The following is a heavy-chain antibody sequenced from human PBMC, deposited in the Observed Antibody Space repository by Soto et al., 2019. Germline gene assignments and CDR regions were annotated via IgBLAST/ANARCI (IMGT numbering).Heavy chain of an antibody. CDR3: ANPQGVGGRLVTTFSFDY. D-gene: IGHD4-17*01. CDR1: GFTFSSYS. V-gene: IGHV3-23*01. CDR2: ISGSGGTT. J-gene: IGHJ4*02. Sequence: EVQLLESGGGLVQPGGSLRLSCAASGFTFSSYSMSWVRQAPGKGLRWVSVISGSGGTTFYSDSVKGRFTISRDNSKNTLYLQMNSLRAEDTAVYYCANPQGVGGRLVTTFSFDYWGQGTLVTVSS.